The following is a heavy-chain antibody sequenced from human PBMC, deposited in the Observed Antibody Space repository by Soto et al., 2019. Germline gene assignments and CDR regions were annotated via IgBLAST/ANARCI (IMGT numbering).Heavy chain of an antibody. CDR3: ARGIFGSGTANDY. J-gene: IGHJ4*02. D-gene: IGHD3-10*01. CDR1: GFTVSSNY. Sequence: GGSLRLSCAASGFTVSSNYMSWVRQAPGKGLVWVSRINGDGSGTSYADFVKGRFTISRDDAKNTLFLQMNGLRAEDTAVYYCARGIFGSGTANDYWGQGTLVTVSS. CDR2: INGDGSGT. V-gene: IGHV3-74*01.